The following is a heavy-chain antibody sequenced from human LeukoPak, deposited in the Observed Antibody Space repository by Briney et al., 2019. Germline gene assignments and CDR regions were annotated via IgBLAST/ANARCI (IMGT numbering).Heavy chain of an antibody. Sequence: SETLSLTCTVSGASISSNSYCWGWIRQPPGKGLEWIGSISYSGSTYYNPSLKTRVTMSIDTSKNQFSLELSSVTAADTAVYYCAREGVGATDYWGQGTLVTVSS. CDR3: AREGVGATDY. V-gene: IGHV4-39*07. D-gene: IGHD1-26*01. CDR2: ISYSGST. J-gene: IGHJ4*02. CDR1: GASISSNSYC.